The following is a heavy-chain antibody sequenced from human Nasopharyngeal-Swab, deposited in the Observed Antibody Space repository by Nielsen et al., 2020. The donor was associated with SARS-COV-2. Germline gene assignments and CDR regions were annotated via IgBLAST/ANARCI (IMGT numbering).Heavy chain of an antibody. CDR3: ASIRGYFDY. D-gene: IGHD3-22*01. CDR1: GFAFISYW. Sequence: GASVTRSAAASGFAFISYWVPWVRQAPGKGLVWVSRINSDGSSTSYADSVKGRFTISRDNAKNTLYLQMNSLRAEDTAVYYCASIRGYFDYWGQGTLVTVSS. J-gene: IGHJ4*02. V-gene: IGHV3-74*01. CDR2: INSDGSST.